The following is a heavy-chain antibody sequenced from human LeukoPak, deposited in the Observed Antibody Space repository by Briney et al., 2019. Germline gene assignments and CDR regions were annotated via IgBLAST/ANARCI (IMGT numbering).Heavy chain of an antibody. J-gene: IGHJ4*02. Sequence: GGSLRCYSAAAGFTFAEYTMHRVRPAPGNGLEWVSLISWNGARIHYGDSVKGRFTISRDNSKNSLYLQMNSLRTEDAALYYCVKDLVAASENVRGWYPMDYWGQGTLVTVSS. CDR3: VKDLVAASENVRGWYPMDY. CDR2: ISWNGARI. CDR1: GFTFAEYT. V-gene: IGHV3-43*01. D-gene: IGHD6-19*01.